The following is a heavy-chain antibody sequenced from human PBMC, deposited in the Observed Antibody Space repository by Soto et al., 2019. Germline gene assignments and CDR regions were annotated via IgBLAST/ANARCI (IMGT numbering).Heavy chain of an antibody. D-gene: IGHD3-3*01. Sequence: GGSLRLSCAASGFTFSSYAMHWVRQAPGKGLEWVAVISYDGSNKYYADSVKGRFTISRDNSKNTLYLQMNSLRAEDTAVYYCARDPDGYTYYDFWSGYTTPDYWGQGTLVTVSS. CDR3: ARDPDGYTYYDFWSGYTTPDY. J-gene: IGHJ4*02. CDR2: ISYDGSNK. CDR1: GFTFSSYA. V-gene: IGHV3-30-3*01.